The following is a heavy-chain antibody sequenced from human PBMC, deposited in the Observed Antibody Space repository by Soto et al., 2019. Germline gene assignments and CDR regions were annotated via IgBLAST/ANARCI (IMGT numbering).Heavy chain of an antibody. Sequence: SVKVSCKASGGTFSSYTISWVRQAPGQGLEWMGRIIPILGIANYAQKFQGRVTITADKSTSTAYVELSSLRSEDTAVYYCAKDKGDEQEQFDYWSQGTLVTVSS. CDR1: GGTFSSYT. V-gene: IGHV1-69*04. J-gene: IGHJ4*02. CDR3: AKDKGDEQEQFDY. D-gene: IGHD6-13*01. CDR2: IIPILGIA.